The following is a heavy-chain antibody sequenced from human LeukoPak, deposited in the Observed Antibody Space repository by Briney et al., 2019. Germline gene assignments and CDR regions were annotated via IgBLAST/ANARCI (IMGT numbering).Heavy chain of an antibody. D-gene: IGHD3-22*01. Sequence: GSSVKVSCKASGGTFISYAISWVRQAPGQGLEWMGGIIPIFGTANYAQKFQGRVTITADESTSTAYMELSSLRSEDTAVYYCATGDYDSSGYYSTFDYWGQGTLVTVSS. CDR1: GGTFISYA. CDR3: ATGDYDSSGYYSTFDY. CDR2: IIPIFGTA. V-gene: IGHV1-69*01. J-gene: IGHJ4*02.